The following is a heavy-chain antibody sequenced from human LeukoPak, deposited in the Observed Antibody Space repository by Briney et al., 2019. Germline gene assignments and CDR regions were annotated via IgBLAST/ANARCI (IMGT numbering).Heavy chain of an antibody. CDR1: GYTLTDYY. D-gene: IGHD4-23*01. CDR2: IKPNSGGI. CDR3: ARDGGNSVP. J-gene: IGHJ4*02. V-gene: IGHV1-2*02. Sequence: ASVKVSCKASGYTLTDYYMHWVRQAPGQGLEWMAWIKPNSGGINYAQKFQGRVTMTRDTSISTAYMELSRLRSDDTAVYYCARDGGNSVPWGQGTLVTVSS.